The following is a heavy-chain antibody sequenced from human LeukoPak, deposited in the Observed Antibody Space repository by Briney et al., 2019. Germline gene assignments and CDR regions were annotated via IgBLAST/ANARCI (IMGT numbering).Heavy chain of an antibody. V-gene: IGHV4-38-2*02. J-gene: IGHJ5*02. CDR3: ARDLAAAGKPDWFDP. D-gene: IGHD6-13*01. CDR2: IYHSGST. Sequence: PSETLSLTCTVSGYSISSGYYWGWIRQPPGKGLEWIGSIYHSGSTYYNPSLKSRVTISVDTSKNQFSLKLSSVTAADTAVYYCARDLAAAGKPDWFDPWGQGTLVTVSS. CDR1: GYSISSGYY.